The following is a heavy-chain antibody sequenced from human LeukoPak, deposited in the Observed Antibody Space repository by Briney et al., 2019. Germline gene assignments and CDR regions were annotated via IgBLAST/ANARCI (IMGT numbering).Heavy chain of an antibody. CDR3: ARGIAAAGSGY. D-gene: IGHD6-13*01. CDR2: ISYDGSKK. CDR1: GFTFSSYA. Sequence: SLILSCAASGFTFSSYAMHSVRHPASNGLEWVAVISYDGSKKYYADSRNGRFTISTDNSKSTLYLQMNSLRAEDTAVYYCARGIAAAGSGYWGQGTLVTVSS. J-gene: IGHJ4*02. V-gene: IGHV3-30*04.